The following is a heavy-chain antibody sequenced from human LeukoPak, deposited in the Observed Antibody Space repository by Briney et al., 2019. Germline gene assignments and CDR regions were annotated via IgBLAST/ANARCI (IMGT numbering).Heavy chain of an antibody. J-gene: IGHJ4*02. CDR3: ARASAYSSSSGVNY. CDR2: INDGGST. V-gene: IGHV4-34*01. D-gene: IGHD4-11*01. CDR1: GGSFGGYY. Sequence: GSLSLTCAVYGGSFGGYYWTWIRQPPGKGLEWIGAINDGGSTVYNPSLKSRVTISVDTSKKQFSLRLSSVTAADTAVYYCARASAYSSSSGVNYWDQGTLVTVSS.